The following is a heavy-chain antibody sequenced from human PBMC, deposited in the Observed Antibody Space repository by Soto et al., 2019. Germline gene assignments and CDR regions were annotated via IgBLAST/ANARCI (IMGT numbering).Heavy chain of an antibody. V-gene: IGHV3-23*01. CDR3: AKDKGYDYGSYFYYGLDV. J-gene: IGHJ6*02. CDR1: GFIFRNYA. Sequence: PGGSLRLSCAASGFIFRNYAMNWVRQAPGKGLEWVSGISASGGTPYYEDSEKGRFTISRDNSKSTLYLEMSSLSAEDPAVYYCAKDKGYDYGSYFYYGLDVWGQGTTVTVS. CDR2: ISASGGTP. D-gene: IGHD5-18*01.